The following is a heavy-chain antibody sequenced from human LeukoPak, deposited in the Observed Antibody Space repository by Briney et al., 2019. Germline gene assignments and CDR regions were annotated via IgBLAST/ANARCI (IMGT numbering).Heavy chain of an antibody. Sequence: SVKVSCKASGGTFSSYAISWVRQAPGQGLEWMGGIIPIFGTANYAQKFQGRVTITADESTSTAYMELSSLRSEDTAVYYCARDRDGSSSLDYWGQGTLVTVSS. J-gene: IGHJ4*02. V-gene: IGHV1-69*13. CDR3: ARDRDGSSSLDY. CDR1: GGTFSSYA. D-gene: IGHD1-26*01. CDR2: IIPIFGTA.